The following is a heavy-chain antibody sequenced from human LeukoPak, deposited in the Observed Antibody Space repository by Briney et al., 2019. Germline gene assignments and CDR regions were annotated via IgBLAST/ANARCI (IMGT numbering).Heavy chain of an antibody. V-gene: IGHV4-59*01. D-gene: IGHD6-19*01. J-gene: IGHJ4*02. CDR1: GASISGWY. CDR2: VYGSGYT. Sequence: SETLSLTCTVSGASISGWYWSWIRQPPGKGLEWIGYVYGSGYTNYNPSLKSRVTMSIDTSKNHFSLKLTSVTAADAATYYCARETSLAGFASGLGFNYWGQGILVTVSS. CDR3: ARETSLAGFASGLGFNY.